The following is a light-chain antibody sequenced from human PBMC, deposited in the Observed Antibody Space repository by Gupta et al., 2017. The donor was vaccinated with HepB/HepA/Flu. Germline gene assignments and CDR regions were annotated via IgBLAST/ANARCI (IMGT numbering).Light chain of an antibody. CDR3: PQRGNWPPTFT. CDR1: QRVSSY. CDR2: DAS. Sequence: IVLTQSPATLPLSPGERATPSCRASQRVSSYLAWYHQKPSQAPTLLIYDASTRATGIPATFSGRGSGTELTPTLTSQEPEAVAVYYCPQRGNWPPTFTFGPGTKVDIK. V-gene: IGKV3-11*01. J-gene: IGKJ3*01.